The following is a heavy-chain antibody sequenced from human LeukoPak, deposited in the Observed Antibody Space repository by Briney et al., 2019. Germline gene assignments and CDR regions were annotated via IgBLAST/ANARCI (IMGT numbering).Heavy chain of an antibody. CDR2: INSDGSST. CDR3: TRQVGAAMKYYYYYGMDV. CDR1: GFTFSSYW. J-gene: IGHJ6*02. D-gene: IGHD2-15*01. Sequence: GGSLRLSCAASGFTFSSYWMHWVRQAPGKGLVWVSRINSDGSSTSYADSVKGRFTISRDNSRNTVHLQMNSLKTEDTAVYYCTRQVGAAMKYYYYYGMDVWGQGTTVTVSS. V-gene: IGHV3-74*01.